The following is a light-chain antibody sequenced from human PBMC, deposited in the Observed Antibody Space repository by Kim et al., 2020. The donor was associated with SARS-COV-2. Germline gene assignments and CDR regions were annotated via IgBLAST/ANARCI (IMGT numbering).Light chain of an antibody. Sequence: SSELTQDPAVSVALGQTVRITCQGDSLRSYYASWYQQKPGQAPVLVIYGKNNRPSGIPDRFSGSSSGNTASLTITGAQAEAEADYYCNSRYISGNHLVFG. CDR3: NSRYISGNHLV. J-gene: IGLJ3*02. CDR1: SLRSYY. V-gene: IGLV3-19*01. CDR2: GKN.